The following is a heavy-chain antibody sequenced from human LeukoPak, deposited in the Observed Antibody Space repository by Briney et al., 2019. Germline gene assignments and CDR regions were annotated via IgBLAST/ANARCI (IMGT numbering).Heavy chain of an antibody. CDR3: ASVLWFGGIFFDY. CDR2: ISNSGSTI. CDR1: GFSFSDYY. V-gene: IGHV3-11*01. D-gene: IGHD3-10*01. Sequence: PGGSLRLSCAASGFSFSDYYMSWIRQAPGKGLEWVSYISNSGSTIYYADSVKGRFTISRDNAKNSLYLQMNSLRAEDTAVYYCASVLWFGGIFFDYWGQGTLVTVSS. J-gene: IGHJ4*02.